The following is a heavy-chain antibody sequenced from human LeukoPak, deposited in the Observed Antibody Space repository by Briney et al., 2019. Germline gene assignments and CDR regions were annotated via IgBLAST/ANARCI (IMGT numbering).Heavy chain of an antibody. J-gene: IGHJ4*02. CDR2: ISSSGSYI. D-gene: IGHD2-15*01. CDR3: ARGPQFCSGGSCYGYYFDY. CDR1: GFTFSSYS. V-gene: IGHV3-21*01. Sequence: GGSLRLSSAASGFTFSSYSMNWVRQPPGKGLEWVSSISSSGSYIYYADSVKGRFSISRDSAKNSLYLQMNSLRAEDTAVYYCARGPQFCSGGSCYGYYFDYWGQGTLVTVSS.